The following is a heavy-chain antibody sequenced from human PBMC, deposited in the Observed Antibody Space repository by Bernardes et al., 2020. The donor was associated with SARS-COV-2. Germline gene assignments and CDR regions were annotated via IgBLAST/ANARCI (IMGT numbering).Heavy chain of an antibody. J-gene: IGHJ6*02. CDR3: VRGGEWLVYYYHGMDV. D-gene: IGHD6-19*01. Sequence: GGSLRLSCAASGFTFSNHWMHWVRQVPGKGLVWVSLINSDGSSTNYADSVKGRFTVSRDNAKNTLYLQMNSLRVEDTGLYYCVRGGEWLVYYYHGMDVWGQGTTVTVSS. V-gene: IGHV3-74*01. CDR1: GFTFSNHW. CDR2: INSDGSST.